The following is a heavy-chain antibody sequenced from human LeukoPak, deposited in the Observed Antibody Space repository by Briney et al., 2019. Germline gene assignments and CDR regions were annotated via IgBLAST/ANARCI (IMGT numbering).Heavy chain of an antibody. CDR3: ATDMAADGDY. V-gene: IGHV3-48*03. D-gene: IGHD6-13*01. Sequence: GGSLRLSCAASGFAFSSYEMNWVRQAPGKGLEWVSYISSSDSTVYYADSVKGRFTISRDNAKNSLYLQMNSLGAEDTAVYYCATDMAADGDYWGQGTLVTVSS. J-gene: IGHJ4*02. CDR2: ISSSDSTV. CDR1: GFAFSSYE.